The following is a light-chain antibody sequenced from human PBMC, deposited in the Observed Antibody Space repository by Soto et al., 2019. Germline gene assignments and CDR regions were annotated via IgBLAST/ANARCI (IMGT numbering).Light chain of an antibody. V-gene: IGKV3-15*01. CDR2: ATS. CDR1: QSVNSN. Sequence: EIVMTQSPATLSVSPGERATLSCRASQSVNSNLAWYQQKPGQAPRLLIYATSTRATGIPDRFSGSGSGTEFSLTISNLQSEDFAVYHCQQYDNKPPITFGQRTRLEIK. CDR3: QQYDNKPPIT. J-gene: IGKJ5*01.